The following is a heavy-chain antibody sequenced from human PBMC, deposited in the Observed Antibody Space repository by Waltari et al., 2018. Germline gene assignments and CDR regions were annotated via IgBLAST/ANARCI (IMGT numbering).Heavy chain of an antibody. J-gene: IGHJ4*02. V-gene: IGHV1-69*05. CDR2: IIPIFGTA. Sequence: SYAISWVRQAPGQGLEWMGGIIPIFGTANYAQKFQGRVTITTDESTSTAYMELSSLRSEDTAVYYCARGVSGSTYYFDYWGQGTLVTVSS. CDR1: SYA. CDR3: ARGVSGSTYYFDY. D-gene: IGHD6-19*01.